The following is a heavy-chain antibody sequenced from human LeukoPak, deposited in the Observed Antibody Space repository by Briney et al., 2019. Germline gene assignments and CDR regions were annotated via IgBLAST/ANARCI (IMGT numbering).Heavy chain of an antibody. CDR3: ARDLKYYYGSGSFYYYYYGMDV. CDR1: NGSSSAYY. V-gene: IGHV4-34*01. Sequence: SETLSLTCAVSNGSSSAYYWSWIRQSPGKGLQWIGEISHSGSTNYNPSLKLRVSISLDTFKNQFSLRLSSVSAADTAVYYCARDLKYYYGSGSFYYYYYGMDVWGKGTTVTVSS. J-gene: IGHJ6*04. CDR2: ISHSGST. D-gene: IGHD3-10*01.